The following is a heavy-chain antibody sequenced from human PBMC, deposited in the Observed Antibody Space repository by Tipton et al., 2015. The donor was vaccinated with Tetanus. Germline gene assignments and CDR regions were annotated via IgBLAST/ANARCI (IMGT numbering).Heavy chain of an antibody. CDR1: GGTFTNYA. CDR2: NSGKNDDT. V-gene: IGHV1-18*01. J-gene: IGHJ4*02. Sequence: QVQLVQSGAEMKKPGSSVKVSCKASGGTFTNYALSWVRQAPGQGLEWMGWNSGKNDDTNYARRFQGRVTMTTDTSTNTAYLELRSLRSDDTGVYFCARLVKQWLVPEDFWGQGTLVTVSS. CDR3: ARLVKQWLVPEDF. D-gene: IGHD6-19*01.